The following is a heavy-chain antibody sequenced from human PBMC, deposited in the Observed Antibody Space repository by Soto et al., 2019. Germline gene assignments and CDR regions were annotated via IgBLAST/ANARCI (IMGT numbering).Heavy chain of an antibody. CDR1: GYTFTSYA. CDR3: AREGTYCSGGSCYPGQIDY. J-gene: IGHJ4*02. CDR2: INAGNGNT. V-gene: IGHV1-3*01. D-gene: IGHD2-15*01. Sequence: ASVKVSCKASGYTFTSYAMHWVRQAPGQRLEWMGWINAGNGNTKYSQKFQGRVTMTRDTSTSTVYMELSSLRSEDTAVYYCAREGTYCSGGSCYPGQIDYWGQGTLVTVSS.